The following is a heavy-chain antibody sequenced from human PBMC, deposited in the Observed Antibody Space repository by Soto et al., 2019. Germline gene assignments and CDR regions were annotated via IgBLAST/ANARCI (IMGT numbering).Heavy chain of an antibody. CDR2: ISAYNGNT. V-gene: IGHV1-18*01. CDR3: ARDNPPLGY. J-gene: IGHJ4*02. Sequence: QVQLVQSGAEVKKPGASVKVSCKASGYTFTSYGISWVRQAPGQGLEWMGWISAYNGNTNYAEKHQGRVTMTTGTATSTAYTELRSWRSDGTAVYYCARDNPPLGYGCQGTLVTVSS. CDR1: GYTFTSYG.